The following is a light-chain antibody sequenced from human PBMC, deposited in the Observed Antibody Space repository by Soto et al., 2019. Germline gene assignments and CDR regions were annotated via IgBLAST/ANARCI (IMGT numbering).Light chain of an antibody. CDR1: QSISSW. J-gene: IGKJ1*01. CDR3: QQYNAFSPWT. CDR2: DAS. V-gene: IGKV1-5*01. Sequence: DIQKTQSPSTLSSSVGDRVTITCRASQSISSWLAWYQQKPGRAPKLLIYDASSLKSGVPSRFSGSGSGTVFTLTISSLQPDDFATYYCQQYNAFSPWTFGQGTKVDIK.